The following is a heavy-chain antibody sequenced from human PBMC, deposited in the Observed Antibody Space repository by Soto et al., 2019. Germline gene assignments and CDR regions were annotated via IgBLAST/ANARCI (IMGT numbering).Heavy chain of an antibody. CDR2: INPNSGGT. Sequence: ASVKVSCKASGYTFTGYYMHWVRQAPGQGLEWMGWINPNSGGTNYAQKFQGWVTMTRDTSISTAYMEMSRLRSDDTAVYYCASSGYYDSSGYYEGVYYYYYGMDVWGQGTTVTVS. CDR1: GYTFTGYY. J-gene: IGHJ6*02. D-gene: IGHD3-22*01. CDR3: ASSGYYDSSGYYEGVYYYYYGMDV. V-gene: IGHV1-2*04.